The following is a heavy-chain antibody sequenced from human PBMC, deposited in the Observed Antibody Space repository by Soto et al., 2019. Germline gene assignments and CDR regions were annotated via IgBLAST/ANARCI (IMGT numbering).Heavy chain of an antibody. V-gene: IGHV3-30-3*01. D-gene: IGHD3-9*01. Sequence: QVQLVESGGGVVQPGRSLRLSCAASGFTFSSYAMHWVRQAPGKGLEWVAVISYDGSNKYYADSVKGRFTISRDNSKNTLYLQMNSLRAEGTAVYYCAREGPFLTGPMDVWGQGTTVTVSS. CDR2: ISYDGSNK. J-gene: IGHJ6*02. CDR1: GFTFSSYA. CDR3: AREGPFLTGPMDV.